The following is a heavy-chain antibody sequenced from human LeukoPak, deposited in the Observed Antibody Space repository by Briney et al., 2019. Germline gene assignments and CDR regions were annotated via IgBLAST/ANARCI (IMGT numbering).Heavy chain of an antibody. CDR2: ISSSSSYI. Sequence: GGSLRLSCAASGFTFSSYSMNWVRQAPGKGLEWVAYISSSSSYIYYADSVKGRFTISRDNAKNSLYLQMNSLRAEDTAVYYCARELYYDILTGYFPYYYGMDVWGKGTTVTVSS. J-gene: IGHJ6*04. CDR3: ARELYYDILTGYFPYYYGMDV. CDR1: GFTFSSYS. D-gene: IGHD3-9*01. V-gene: IGHV3-21*01.